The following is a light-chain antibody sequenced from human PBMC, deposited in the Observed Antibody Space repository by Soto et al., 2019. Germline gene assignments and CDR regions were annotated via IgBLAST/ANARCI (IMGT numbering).Light chain of an antibody. CDR2: DDN. Sequence: SYELTQPPSVSVAPGQTARISCGGNDIASKSVHWSQQKPGQAPVLVVYDDNDRPSGIPERLSGSNSGDTATLTISRVEAGDGADYYCQVWDSSSDHYVFGSGTKVTVL. V-gene: IGLV3-21*02. CDR3: QVWDSSSDHYV. J-gene: IGLJ1*01. CDR1: DIASKS.